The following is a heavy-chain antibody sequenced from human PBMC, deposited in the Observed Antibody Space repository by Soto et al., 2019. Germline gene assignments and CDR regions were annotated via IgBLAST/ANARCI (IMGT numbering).Heavy chain of an antibody. D-gene: IGHD3-3*01. CDR3: ATFWSGYFGSGYMGV. J-gene: IGHJ6*03. CDR2: ISDSGGST. Sequence: EVQLLESGGGLVQPGGSLRLSCAASGFTFSSYAMSWVRQAPGKGLEWVSAISDSGGSTYYADSVKGRFTTSRDNSKDSGDLQMNRLRAEDTAVSYCATFWSGYFGSGYMGVWGKGTTVILSS. CDR1: GFTFSSYA. V-gene: IGHV3-23*01.